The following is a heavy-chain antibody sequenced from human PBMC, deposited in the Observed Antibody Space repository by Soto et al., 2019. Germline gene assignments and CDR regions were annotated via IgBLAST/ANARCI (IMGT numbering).Heavy chain of an antibody. J-gene: IGHJ4*02. CDR3: ARDLGHYYDSPDRSDY. CDR2: ISSSSSYI. V-gene: IGHV3-21*01. CDR1: GFTFSSYS. D-gene: IGHD3-22*01. Sequence: GGSLRLSCAASGFTFSSYSMNWVRQAPGKGLEWVSSISSSSSYIYYADSVKGRFTISRDNAENSLYLQMNSLRAEDTAVYYCARDLGHYYDSPDRSDYWGQGTLVTVSS.